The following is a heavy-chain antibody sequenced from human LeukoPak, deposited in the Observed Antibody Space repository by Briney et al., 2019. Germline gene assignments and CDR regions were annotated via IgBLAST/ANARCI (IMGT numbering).Heavy chain of an antibody. D-gene: IGHD3-10*01. Sequence: PGGSLRLSCAASGFTFSSYAMSWVRHAPGKRLEWVSDICGSGGSTYYADSVKGRFTISRDNSKNTLYLQMNSLRAEDTAVYYCAKDLWFGEFAYYYYGMDVWGQGTTVTVSS. CDR3: AKDLWFGEFAYYYYGMDV. V-gene: IGHV3-23*01. J-gene: IGHJ6*02. CDR2: ICGSGGST. CDR1: GFTFSSYA.